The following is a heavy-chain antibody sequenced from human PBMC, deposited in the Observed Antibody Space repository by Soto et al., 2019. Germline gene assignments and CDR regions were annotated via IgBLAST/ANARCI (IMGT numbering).Heavy chain of an antibody. CDR3: ARRYGYAFDI. CDR2: IYYSGST. CDR1: GGSISSYY. J-gene: IGHJ3*02. D-gene: IGHD4-17*01. Sequence: QVQLQESGPGLVKPSETLSLTCTVSGGSISSYYWSWIRQPPGKGLEWIGYIYYSGSTNYNPSLQSRGTISVDTSKNQFSLKLSSVTAADTAVYYCARRYGYAFDIWGQGTMVTVSS. V-gene: IGHV4-59*01.